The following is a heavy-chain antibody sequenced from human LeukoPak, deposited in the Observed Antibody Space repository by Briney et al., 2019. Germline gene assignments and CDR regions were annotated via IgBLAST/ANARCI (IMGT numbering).Heavy chain of an antibody. CDR2: INPHNGGT. D-gene: IGHD3-22*01. J-gene: IGHJ6*02. CDR3: ARDRNYDSNCYSDDAMDR. CDR1: GYTFTGYY. V-gene: IGHV1-2*02. Sequence: ASVTVPCKASGYTFTGYYMHWVRQAPGQGLEWMGWINPHNGGTNCAQKFQARVTMTRDTSITTAYMELSRLTSDDTAVYYCARDRNYDSNCYSDDAMDRWAQGTTVTVSS.